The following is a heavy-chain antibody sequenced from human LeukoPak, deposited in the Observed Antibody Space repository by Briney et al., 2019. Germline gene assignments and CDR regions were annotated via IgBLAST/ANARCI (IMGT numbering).Heavy chain of an antibody. CDR1: GFTFDDYA. CDR3: AKDIGAYDILTGYCAFGY. CDR2: ISWNSGSI. Sequence: GRSLRLSCAASGFTFDDYAMHWVRQAPGKGLEWVSGISWNSGSIGYADSVKGRFTISRDNAKNSLYLQMNSLRAEDTALYYCAKDIGAYDILTGYCAFGYWGQGTLVTVSS. D-gene: IGHD3-9*01. V-gene: IGHV3-9*01. J-gene: IGHJ4*02.